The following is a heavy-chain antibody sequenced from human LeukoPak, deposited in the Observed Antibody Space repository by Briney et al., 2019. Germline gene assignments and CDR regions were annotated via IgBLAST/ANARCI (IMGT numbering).Heavy chain of an antibody. V-gene: IGHV3-30-3*01. CDR2: ISYDGSNK. CDR3: AKDETGIVGAPGL. CDR1: GFTFSSYA. D-gene: IGHD1-26*01. Sequence: GGSLRLSCAASGFTFSSYAMHWVRQAPGKGLEWVAVISYDGSNKYYADSVKGRFTISRDNSKNTLYLQMNSLRAEDTAVYYCAKDETGIVGAPGLWGQGTLVTVSS. J-gene: IGHJ4*02.